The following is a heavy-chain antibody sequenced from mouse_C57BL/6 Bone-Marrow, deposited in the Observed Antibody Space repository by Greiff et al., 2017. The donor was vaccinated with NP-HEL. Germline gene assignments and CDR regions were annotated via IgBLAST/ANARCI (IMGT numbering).Heavy chain of an antibody. CDR1: GYTFTSYW. V-gene: IGHV1-72*01. J-gene: IGHJ3*01. D-gene: IGHD2-4*01. Sequence: QVQLKQPGAELVKPGASVKLSCKASGYTFTSYWMHWVKQRPGRGLEWIGRIDPNSGGTKYNEKFKSKATLTVDKPSSTAYMQLSSLTSEDSAVYYCARRYDYDVGLFAYWGQGTLVTVSA. CDR2: IDPNSGGT. CDR3: ARRYDYDVGLFAY.